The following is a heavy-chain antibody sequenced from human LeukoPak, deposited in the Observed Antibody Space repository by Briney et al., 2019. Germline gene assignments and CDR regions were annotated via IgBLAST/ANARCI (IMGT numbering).Heavy chain of an antibody. CDR1: GFTFSSYA. D-gene: IGHD1-20*01. J-gene: IGHJ4*02. CDR3: ARAITGPLYYYFDY. Sequence: PGGSLRLSCAASGFTFSSYAMHWVRQAPGKGLEWVAVISYDGSNKYYADSVKGRFTISRDNSRNTLYLQMNSLRAEDTAVCYCARAITGPLYYYFDYWGQGTLVTVSS. CDR2: ISYDGSNK. V-gene: IGHV3-30-3*01.